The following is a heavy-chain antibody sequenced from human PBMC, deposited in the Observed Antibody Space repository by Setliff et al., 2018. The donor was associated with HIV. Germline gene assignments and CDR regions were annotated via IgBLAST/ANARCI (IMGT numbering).Heavy chain of an antibody. V-gene: IGHV1-3*01. Sequence: VKVSCKASGYTFTSYAMHWVRQAPGQRLEWMGWINAGNGNTKYSQKFQGRVTITRDTSASTAYMELGSLRSEDTAVYYCARDPAPSSSASYFQHWGQGTPVTVSS. CDR2: INAGNGNT. CDR1: GYTFTSYA. CDR3: ARDPAPSSSASYFQH. J-gene: IGHJ1*01. D-gene: IGHD6-6*01.